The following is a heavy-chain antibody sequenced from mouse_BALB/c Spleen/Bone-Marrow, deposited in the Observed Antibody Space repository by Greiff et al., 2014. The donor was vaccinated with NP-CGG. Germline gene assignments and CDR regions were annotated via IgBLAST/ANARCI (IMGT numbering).Heavy chain of an antibody. J-gene: IGHJ3*01. D-gene: IGHD1-1*01. Sequence: LVESGPELVKPGASVKMSCKASGYTFTTYVMHWVKQKPGQGLEWIGYINPYNDDSKYNEKFKGKATLTSDKSSSTAHMELSSLTSEDSAVYYCARDYYGSTSFAYWGQGTLVTVSA. CDR1: GYTFTTYV. V-gene: IGHV1-14*01. CDR2: INPYNDDS. CDR3: ARDYYGSTSFAY.